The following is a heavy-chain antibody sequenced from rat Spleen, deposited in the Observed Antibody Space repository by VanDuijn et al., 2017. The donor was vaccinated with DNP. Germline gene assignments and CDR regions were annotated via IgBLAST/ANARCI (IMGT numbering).Heavy chain of an antibody. D-gene: IGHD1-7*01. J-gene: IGHJ2*01. CDR2: ISYSGST. CDR3: ARWTRYVDY. V-gene: IGHV3-1*01. CDR1: GYSITSNY. Sequence: EVQLQESGSGLVKPSQSLSLTCSVTGYSITSNYWGWIRKFPGNKMEYVGHISYSGSTNYNPSLKSRISITRDTSKNLFFLHLNSVTTEDTATYYCARWTRYVDYWGQGVMVTVSS.